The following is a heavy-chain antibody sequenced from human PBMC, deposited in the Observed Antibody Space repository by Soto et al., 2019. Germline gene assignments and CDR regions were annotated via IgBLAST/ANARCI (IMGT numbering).Heavy chain of an antibody. CDR2: IYWDDDK. V-gene: IGHV2-5*02. Sequence: SGPTLVNPTQTLTLTCTFSGFSLSTSGVGVGWIRQPPGKALEWLALIYWDDDKRYSPSLKSWLTITKDTSKNQVVLTMTNMDPVDTATYYCAHSRPQVYYYDSSGYYALYFDYWGQGTLVTVSS. CDR1: GFSLSTSGVG. D-gene: IGHD3-22*01. CDR3: AHSRPQVYYYDSSGYYALYFDY. J-gene: IGHJ4*02.